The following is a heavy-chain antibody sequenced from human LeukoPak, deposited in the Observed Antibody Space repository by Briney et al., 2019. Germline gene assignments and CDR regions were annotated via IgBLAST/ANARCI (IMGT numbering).Heavy chain of an antibody. CDR2: TYYGSKWSN. CDR1: GDSVSSNGVA. D-gene: IGHD1-14*01. Sequence: SQTLSLTCVISGDSVSSNGVAWNWVRQSPSRGLEWLGRTYYGSKWSNDYALSVKSRITINPDTSKNQFSLQLNSVTPEDTAVYYCARGRNSAFDYWGQGTLVNVSS. J-gene: IGHJ4*02. CDR3: ARGRNSAFDY. V-gene: IGHV6-1*01.